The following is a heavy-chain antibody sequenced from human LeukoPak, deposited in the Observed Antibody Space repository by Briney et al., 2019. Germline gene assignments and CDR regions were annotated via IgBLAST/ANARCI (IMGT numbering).Heavy chain of an antibody. Sequence: GESLKISCKGSGYSFTSYWISWVRQMPGKGLEWMGRIDPSDSYTNYSPSFQGHVTISADKSISTAHLQWSSLKASDTAMYYCARQAGVAAYSMGWFDPWGQGTLVTVSS. V-gene: IGHV5-10-1*01. D-gene: IGHD2-15*01. CDR2: IDPSDSYT. CDR1: GYSFTSYW. CDR3: ARQAGVAAYSMGWFDP. J-gene: IGHJ5*02.